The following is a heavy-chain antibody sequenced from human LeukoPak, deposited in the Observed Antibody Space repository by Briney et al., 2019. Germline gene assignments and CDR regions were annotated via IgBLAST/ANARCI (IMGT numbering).Heavy chain of an antibody. CDR3: ARLFWSGQAYDY. J-gene: IGHJ4*02. V-gene: IGHV4-4*07. CDR1: GGSISTYY. D-gene: IGHD3-3*01. CDR2: IYTSGST. Sequence: PSETLSLTCTVSGGSISTYYWSWIRQSAGKGLEWIGRIYTSGSTNYNPSLKSRVTMSVDTSKYQSSLKLSSVTAADTAVYYCARLFWSGQAYDYWGQGALVTVSS.